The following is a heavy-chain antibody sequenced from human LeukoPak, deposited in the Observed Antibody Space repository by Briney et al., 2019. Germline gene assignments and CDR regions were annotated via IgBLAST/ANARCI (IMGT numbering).Heavy chain of an antibody. CDR2: ISSSSSYI. J-gene: IGHJ6*04. CDR1: GFKFSSYS. V-gene: IGHV3-21*01. Sequence: GGSLRLSCAASGFKFSSYSMKWVRQAPGKGLEWVSFISSSSSYIYYADSVKGRFTISRDNAKNSLYLQMNSLRAEDTAVYYCAELGITMIGGVWGKGTTVTISS. D-gene: IGHD3-10*02. CDR3: AELGITMIGGV.